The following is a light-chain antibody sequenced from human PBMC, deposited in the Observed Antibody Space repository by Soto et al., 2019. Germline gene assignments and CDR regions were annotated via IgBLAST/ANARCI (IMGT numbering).Light chain of an antibody. CDR3: SSYTSSSTLG. J-gene: IGLJ2*01. V-gene: IGLV2-14*01. CDR2: DVS. Sequence: QSALTQPASVSGSPGQSITISCTGTSSDVGGYNYVSWYQQHPGKAPKLMIHDVSHRPSGVSNRFSGSKSGNTASLTISGLQADDEADYYCSSYTSSSTLGFGGGTKLTVL. CDR1: SSDVGGYNY.